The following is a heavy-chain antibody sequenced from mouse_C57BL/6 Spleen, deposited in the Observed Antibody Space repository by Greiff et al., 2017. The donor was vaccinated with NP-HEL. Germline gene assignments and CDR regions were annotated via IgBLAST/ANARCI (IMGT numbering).Heavy chain of an antibody. CDR3: ARDTTVARYWYFDV. Sequence: QVQLQQPGAELVKPGASVKMSCKASGYTFTSYWITWVKQRPGQGLEWIGDIYPGSGSTNYNEKFKSKATLTVDTSSSTAYMQLSSLTSEDSAVYYCARDTTVARYWYFDVWGTGTTVTVSS. V-gene: IGHV1-55*01. J-gene: IGHJ1*03. D-gene: IGHD1-1*01. CDR1: GYTFTSYW. CDR2: IYPGSGST.